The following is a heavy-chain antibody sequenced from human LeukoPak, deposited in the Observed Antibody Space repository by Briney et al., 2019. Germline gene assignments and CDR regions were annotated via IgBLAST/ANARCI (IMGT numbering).Heavy chain of an antibody. V-gene: IGHV4-34*01. CDR1: GGSFSGYY. CDR3: ASVSAHYYDSTGHGYYFDY. D-gene: IGHD3-22*01. CDR2: IKHSGST. Sequence: SETLSLTCAVYGGSFSGYYWSWIRQPPGRGLEWIGEIKHSGSTNYNPPLKSRVTISVDTSKNQFSLKLSSVTAADTAVYYCASVSAHYYDSTGHGYYFDYWGQGTLVTVSS. J-gene: IGHJ4*02.